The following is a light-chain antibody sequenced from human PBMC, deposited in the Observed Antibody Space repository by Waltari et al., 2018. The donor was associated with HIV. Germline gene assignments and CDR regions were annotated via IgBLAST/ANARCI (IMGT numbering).Light chain of an antibody. V-gene: IGLV2-14*01. CDR3: SSYTSSSTLV. CDR1: SRGVGGYNY. Sequence: QSALTQPASVSGSAGQAITLACTGTSRGVGGYNYVSGYPPHPGKAPKRIVYEVSSRPSGVSNRFSGSTSGNTASLTIAGLQAEDEADYYCSSYTSSSTLVFGTGTKVTVL. CDR2: EVS. J-gene: IGLJ1*01.